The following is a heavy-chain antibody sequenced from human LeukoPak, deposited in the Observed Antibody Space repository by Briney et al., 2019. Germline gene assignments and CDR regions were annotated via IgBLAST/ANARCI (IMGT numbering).Heavy chain of an antibody. CDR2: INPNSGGT. CDR3: ARDWGWFGESDAFDI. V-gene: IGHV1-2*02. CDR1: GYTFTDYY. J-gene: IGHJ3*02. Sequence: ASVKVSCKASGYTFTDYYFHWVRQAPGQGLEWTGWINPNSGGTNYAQKFQGRVTMTRDTSITTAYMELNRLRSDDTAVYYCARDWGWFGESDAFDIWGQGTLVTVSS. D-gene: IGHD3-10*01.